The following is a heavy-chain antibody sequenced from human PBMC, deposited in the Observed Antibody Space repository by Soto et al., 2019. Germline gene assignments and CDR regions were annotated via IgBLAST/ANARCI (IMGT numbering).Heavy chain of an antibody. D-gene: IGHD5-12*01. Sequence: GSLRLSGAASGFDLRSYTMHWVRQAPGKGLEWVSSISKTSSNISYADSLRGRFTISRDNAQNSLYLQMDSLRAEDTAVYYWARSTFLSVYVADGWGQGTLVTVSS. CDR2: ISKTSSNI. CDR3: ARSTFLSVYVADG. CDR1: GFDLRSYT. J-gene: IGHJ4*02. V-gene: IGHV3-21*01.